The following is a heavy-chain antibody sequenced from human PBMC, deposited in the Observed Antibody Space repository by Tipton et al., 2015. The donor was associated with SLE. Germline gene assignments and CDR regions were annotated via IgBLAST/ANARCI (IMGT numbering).Heavy chain of an antibody. CDR3: ASNLLPRWGFDP. J-gene: IGHJ5*02. Sequence: QSGPEVKKPGASVKVSCKASGYTFTSYGISWVRQASGQGLEWMGWISAYNGNTNSAQKLQGRVTMTTDTSTTTAYIELRSLRSEDTAVYYCASNLLPRWGFDPWGQGTLVTVSS. CDR2: ISAYNGNT. V-gene: IGHV1-18*01. CDR1: GYTFTSYG. D-gene: IGHD6-13*01.